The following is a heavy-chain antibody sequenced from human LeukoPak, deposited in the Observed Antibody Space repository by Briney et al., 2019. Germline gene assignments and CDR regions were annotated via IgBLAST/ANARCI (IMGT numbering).Heavy chain of an antibody. J-gene: IGHJ3*01. CDR1: GGSISSSSYY. V-gene: IGHV4-39*07. CDR2: IYYSGST. Sequence: SETLSLTCTVSGGSISSSSYYWGWIRQPPGKGLEWIGSIYYSGSTYYNPSLKSRVTISLDTSKNQYSLNLSSVTAADTAVYYCARRWVYDKRAFDAWGQGTMVTVSS. D-gene: IGHD3-16*01. CDR3: ARRWVYDKRAFDA.